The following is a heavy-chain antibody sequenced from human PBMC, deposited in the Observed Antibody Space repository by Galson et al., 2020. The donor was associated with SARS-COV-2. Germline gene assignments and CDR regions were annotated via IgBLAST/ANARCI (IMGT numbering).Heavy chain of an antibody. CDR1: GGSIGFYY. D-gene: IGHD3-22*01. J-gene: IGHJ4*02. Sequence: SETLSLTYTVSGGSIGFYYWSWIRQPPGKGLEWIGYIYYSGSTTYSPSLKSRVTMSVDTSENQFSLNLSSVTAADTAVYYCARTQYDSRGYDYWGQGTLVTVSS. CDR2: IYYSGST. V-gene: IGHV4-59*01. CDR3: ARTQYDSRGYDY.